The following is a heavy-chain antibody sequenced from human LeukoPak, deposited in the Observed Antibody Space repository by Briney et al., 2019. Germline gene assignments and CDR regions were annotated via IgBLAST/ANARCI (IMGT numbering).Heavy chain of an antibody. D-gene: IGHD3-10*01. CDR2: IIPIFGTA. CDR1: GGTFSSYA. CDR3: ARCLYYGSGSYFISKYYYYYYGMDV. V-gene: IGHV1-69*13. Sequence: SVKVSCKASGGTFSSYAISWVRQAPGQGLEWMGGIIPIFGTANYAQKFQGRVTITADESTSTAYMELSSLRSEDTAVYYCARCLYYGSGSYFISKYYYYYYGMDVWGQGTTVTVSS. J-gene: IGHJ6*02.